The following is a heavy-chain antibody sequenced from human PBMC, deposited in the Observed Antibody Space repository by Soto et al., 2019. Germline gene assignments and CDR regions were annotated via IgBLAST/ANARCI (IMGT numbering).Heavy chain of an antibody. V-gene: IGHV3-15*07. Sequence: GGSLRFSCAASGFTFSTAWINLVRPAPGKGLEWVGRIKSQVNGGTPDFAAPVRGRFAISRDDSRSMVYLQMNRLKTEDTAVYYCTTDSYFTSKLVRFDYWGQGTLVTVSS. CDR2: IKSQVNGGTP. CDR3: TTDSYFTSKLVRFDY. D-gene: IGHD2-21*01. J-gene: IGHJ4*02. CDR1: GFTFSTAW.